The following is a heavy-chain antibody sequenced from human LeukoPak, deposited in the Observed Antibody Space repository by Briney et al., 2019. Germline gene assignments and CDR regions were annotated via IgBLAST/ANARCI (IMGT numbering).Heavy chain of an antibody. CDR2: MNPNSGNT. D-gene: IGHD3-16*01. Sequence: ASVKVSCKDSVYTFTSYDINWVRQATGQGLEWMGWMNPNSGNTDNAHKFQGRVTMTSNTSISTAYIELSSLRSEYTAVYYCARGFMITFGGVYFDYWGQGTLVTVSS. CDR3: ARGFMITFGGVYFDY. J-gene: IGHJ4*02. V-gene: IGHV1-8*01. CDR1: VYTFTSYD.